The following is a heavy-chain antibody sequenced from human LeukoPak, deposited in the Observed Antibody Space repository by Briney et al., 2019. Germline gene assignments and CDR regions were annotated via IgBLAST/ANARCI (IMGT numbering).Heavy chain of an antibody. Sequence: SENLSLTCTVSGGSISSSSHYWGWIRQPPGKGLEWIGSIYYSGSTYPNPSLKSRVTISVDTSKNQFSLKLSSVTAADTAVYHCAKNGQTGFSFDPWGQGTLVTVSS. D-gene: IGHD3-9*01. CDR2: IYYSGST. CDR3: AKNGQTGFSFDP. J-gene: IGHJ5*02. V-gene: IGHV4-39*07. CDR1: GGSISSSSHY.